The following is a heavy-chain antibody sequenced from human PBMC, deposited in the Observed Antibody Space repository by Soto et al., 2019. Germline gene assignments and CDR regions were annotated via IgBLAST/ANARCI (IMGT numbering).Heavy chain of an antibody. Sequence: SETLSLTCTVSGGSISSYYWNWIRQPPGKGLEWIGYIYYSGSTNYNPSLKSRVTISVDTSKNQFSLKLSSVTAADTAVYYCARGGLVVPAAADAFDIWGQGTMVTVSS. CDR1: GGSISSYY. J-gene: IGHJ3*02. V-gene: IGHV4-59*01. D-gene: IGHD2-2*01. CDR3: ARGGLVVPAAADAFDI. CDR2: IYYSGST.